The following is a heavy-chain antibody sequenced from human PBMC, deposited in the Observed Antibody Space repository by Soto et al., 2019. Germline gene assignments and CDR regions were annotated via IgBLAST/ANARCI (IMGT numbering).Heavy chain of an antibody. V-gene: IGHV4-31*03. J-gene: IGHJ4*02. CDR2: IYYSGST. CDR1: GGSISSGGYY. CDR3: ARAWGRGYHTYYFDY. Sequence: QVQLQESGPGLVKPSQTLSLTCTVSGGSISSGGYYWSWIRQHPGKGLAWIGYIYYSGSTYYNPSLKSRVTISVNTSKTQFSLKLSSVTAADTAVYYCARAWGRGYHTYYFDYWGQGTLVTVSS. D-gene: IGHD3-16*01.